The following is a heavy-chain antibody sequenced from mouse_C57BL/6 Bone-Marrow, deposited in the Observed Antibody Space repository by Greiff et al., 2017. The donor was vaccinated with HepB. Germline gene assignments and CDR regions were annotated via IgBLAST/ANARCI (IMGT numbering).Heavy chain of an antibody. Sequence: QVQLQQPGAELVRPGSSVKLSCKASGYTFTSYWMHWVKQRPIQGLEWIGNIDPSDSETHYNQKFKDKATLTVDKSSSTAYMQLSSLTSEDSAVYYCARTGGLYYGSPYWYFDVWGTGTTVTVSS. CDR2: IDPSDSET. CDR1: GYTFTSYW. D-gene: IGHD1-1*01. CDR3: ARTGGLYYGSPYWYFDV. V-gene: IGHV1-52*01. J-gene: IGHJ1*03.